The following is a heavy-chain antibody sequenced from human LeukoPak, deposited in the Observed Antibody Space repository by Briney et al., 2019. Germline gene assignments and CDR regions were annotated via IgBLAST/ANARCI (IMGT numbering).Heavy chain of an antibody. D-gene: IGHD2-2*01. CDR2: IHYSGNT. V-gene: IGHV4-59*01. Sequence: PSGTLSLTCAVSGGSISTDYWSWIRQSPGKGLEWIGYIHYSGNTNYNPSLKNRVTMSLDTSRNQFSLKLSSVTAADTAVYYCATDPGEIVPAAKGPRGDYCYGMDVWGQGTTVTVSS. J-gene: IGHJ6*02. CDR1: GGSISTDY. CDR3: ATDPGEIVPAAKGPRGDYCYGMDV.